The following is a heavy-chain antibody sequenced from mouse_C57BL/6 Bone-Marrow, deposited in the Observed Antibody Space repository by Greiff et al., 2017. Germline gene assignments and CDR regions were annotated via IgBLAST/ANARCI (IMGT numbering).Heavy chain of an antibody. J-gene: IGHJ2*01. Sequence: QVQLQQSGAELARPGASVQLSCKASGYTFTSYGISWVKQRTGQGLEWIGEIYPRSGNTYYNEKFKGKATLTADKSSSTAYMELRSLTSHDSAVYYCARDQFATFVSDYWGQGTTLTVSS. CDR1: GYTFTSYG. CDR2: IYPRSGNT. D-gene: IGHD1-1*01. CDR3: ARDQFATFVSDY. V-gene: IGHV1-81*01.